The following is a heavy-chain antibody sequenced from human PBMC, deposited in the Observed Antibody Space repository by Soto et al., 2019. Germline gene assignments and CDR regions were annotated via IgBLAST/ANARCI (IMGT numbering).Heavy chain of an antibody. CDR1: GGSISSSNW. CDR3: AGAVRYSTGWYVY. CDR2: IYHSGST. V-gene: IGHV4-4*02. Sequence: ETLSLTCAVSGGSISSSNWWSWVRQPPGKGLEWIGEIYHSGSTNYNPSLKSRVTISVDKSKNQFSLKLSSVTAADTAVYYCAGAVRYSTGWYVYWCQGTFVTLSS. J-gene: IGHJ4*02. D-gene: IGHD6-19*01.